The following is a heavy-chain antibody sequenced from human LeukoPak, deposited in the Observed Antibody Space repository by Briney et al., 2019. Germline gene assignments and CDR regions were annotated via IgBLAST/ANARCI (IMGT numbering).Heavy chain of an antibody. CDR1: GYTFTGYY. CDR2: INPNSGGT. J-gene: IGHJ4*02. D-gene: IGHD6-19*01. V-gene: IGHV1-2*06. Sequence: ASVKVSCKASGYTFTGYYMHWVRQAPGQGLEWMGRINPNSGGTNYAQKFQGRVTMTRDTSISTAYMELSRLRSDDTAVYYCARDRLGGGWSRVDYWGQGTLATVSS. CDR3: ARDRLGGGWSRVDY.